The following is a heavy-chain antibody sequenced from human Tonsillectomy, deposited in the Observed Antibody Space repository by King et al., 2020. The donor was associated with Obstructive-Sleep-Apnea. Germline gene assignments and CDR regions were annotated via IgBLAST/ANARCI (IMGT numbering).Heavy chain of an antibody. CDR2: ISSDGTKK. CDR1: GFTFTDFA. CDR3: ARDDCDTTSCYYLDYYGMDV. Sequence: VQLVESGGGVVQPGRSLRLSCAASGFTFTDFALHWVRQAPGKGLEWVAVISSDGTKKYYADSVKGRFTISRDNSKNALYLQMNSLRTDDTAVYYCARDDCDTTSCYYLDYYGMDVWGQGTTVTVSS. V-gene: IGHV3-30*04. D-gene: IGHD2-2*01. J-gene: IGHJ6*02.